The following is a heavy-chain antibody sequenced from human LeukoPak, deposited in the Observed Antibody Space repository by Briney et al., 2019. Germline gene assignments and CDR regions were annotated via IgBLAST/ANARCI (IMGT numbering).Heavy chain of an antibody. CDR2: IRYDGSNK. D-gene: IGHD1-26*01. J-gene: IGHJ6*03. V-gene: IGHV3-30*02. Sequence: PGGSLRLSCAASGFTFSSYGMHWVRQAPGKGLEWVAFIRYDGSNKYYADSVKGRFTISRDNSKNTLYLQMNSLRAEDTAVYYCARGGSGSYWSRYYYYYMDVWGKGTTVTVSS. CDR1: GFTFSSYG. CDR3: ARGGSGSYWSRYYYYYMDV.